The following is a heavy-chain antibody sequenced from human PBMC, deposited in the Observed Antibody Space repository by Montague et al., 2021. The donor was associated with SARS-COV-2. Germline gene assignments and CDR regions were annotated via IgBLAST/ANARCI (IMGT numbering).Heavy chain of an antibody. J-gene: IGHJ6*02. CDR3: ARVPYRLLSVPRYYGMDV. D-gene: IGHD2-2*01. CDR1: GGSLSGYY. Sequence: LTCAVYGGSLSGYYWSWIRQPPGEGLEWIAEISHSGSTSYNPSLKSRVTISVDTSKNQFSLKLSSATAADTAVYYCARVPYRLLSVPRYYGMDVWGQGTTVTVSS. CDR2: ISHSGST. V-gene: IGHV4-34*01.